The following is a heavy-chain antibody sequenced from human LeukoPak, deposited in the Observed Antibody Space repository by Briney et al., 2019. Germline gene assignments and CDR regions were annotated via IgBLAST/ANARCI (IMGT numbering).Heavy chain of an antibody. Sequence: GGSLRLSCVASGFIVSGDFMSWVRQAPGKGLEWVSVIYSDGSTYYADSVKGRFTISRDNSKNTLYLQMNSLRDEDTAVYYCAKHRFESGGYHSTDWGQGTLVTVSS. CDR2: IYSDGST. CDR1: GFIVSGDF. CDR3: AKHRFESGGYHSTD. J-gene: IGHJ4*02. D-gene: IGHD3-22*01. V-gene: IGHV3-66*04.